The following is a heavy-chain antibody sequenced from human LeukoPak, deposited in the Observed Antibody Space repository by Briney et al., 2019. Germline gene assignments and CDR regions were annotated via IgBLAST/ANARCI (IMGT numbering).Heavy chain of an antibody. Sequence: SETLSLTCTVSGGSISSSSYYRGWIRQPPGKGLEWIGSIYYSGSTYYNPSLKSRVTISVDTSKNQFSLKLSSVTAADTAVYYCAFSHCSGGSCYFDYWGQGTLVTVSS. CDR1: GGSISSSSYY. V-gene: IGHV4-39*01. D-gene: IGHD2-15*01. CDR3: AFSHCSGGSCYFDY. J-gene: IGHJ4*02. CDR2: IYYSGST.